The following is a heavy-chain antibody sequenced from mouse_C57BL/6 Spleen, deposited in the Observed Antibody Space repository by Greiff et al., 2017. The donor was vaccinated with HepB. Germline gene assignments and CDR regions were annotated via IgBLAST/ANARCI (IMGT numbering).Heavy chain of an antibody. CDR1: GFTFSDYG. J-gene: IGHJ1*03. CDR2: ISSGSSTI. Sequence: EVKVVESGGGLVKPGGSLKLSCAASGFTFSDYGMHWVRQAPEKGLEWVAYISSGSSTIYYADTVKGRFTISRDNAKNTLFLQMTSLRSEDTAMYYCARRVSSYGYFDVWGTGTTVTVSS. D-gene: IGHD1-1*01. CDR3: ARRVSSYGYFDV. V-gene: IGHV5-17*01.